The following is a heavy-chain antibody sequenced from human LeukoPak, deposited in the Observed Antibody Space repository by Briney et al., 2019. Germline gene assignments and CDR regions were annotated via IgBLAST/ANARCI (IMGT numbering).Heavy chain of an antibody. CDR3: ARRRKDLNWFDP. CDR1: GGSISSSNW. Sequence: PSETLSLTCAVSGGSISSSNWWSWVRQPPGKGLEWITLINYSGHTFYNPSLRSRVTISVDMPKNQFSLNLNSVTAADTAVYYCARRRKDLNWFDPWGQGTLVTVSS. V-gene: IGHV4-4*02. CDR2: INYSGHT. J-gene: IGHJ5*02.